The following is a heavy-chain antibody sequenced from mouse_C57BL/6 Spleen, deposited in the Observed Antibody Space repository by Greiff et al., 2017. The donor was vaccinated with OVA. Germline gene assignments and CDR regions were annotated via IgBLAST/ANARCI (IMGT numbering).Heavy chain of an antibody. Sequence: EVKLVESGGGLVKPGGSLKLSCAASGFTFSSYTMSWVRQTPEKRLEWVATISGGGGNTYYPDSVKGRFTISRDNAKNTLYLQMSSLRSEDTALYYCARQSWSRDYFDYWGQGTTLTVSS. CDR3: ARQSWSRDYFDY. J-gene: IGHJ2*01. CDR2: ISGGGGNT. D-gene: IGHD1-1*02. CDR1: GFTFSSYT. V-gene: IGHV5-9*01.